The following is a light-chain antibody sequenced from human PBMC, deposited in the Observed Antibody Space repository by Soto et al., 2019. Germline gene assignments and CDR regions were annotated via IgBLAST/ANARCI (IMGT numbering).Light chain of an antibody. J-gene: IGKJ2*02. CDR1: QGIGSW. V-gene: IGKV1-5*03. CDR2: RAS. Sequence: DIQMTQSPSTLSASVGDRVTITCRASQGIGSWLAWYQHKAGKVPKLLIYRASTLESGVPSRFSGSGSGTEFTLTISSLQPDDFATYYCHQYSSDSCTFGQGTKLEIK. CDR3: HQYSSDSCT.